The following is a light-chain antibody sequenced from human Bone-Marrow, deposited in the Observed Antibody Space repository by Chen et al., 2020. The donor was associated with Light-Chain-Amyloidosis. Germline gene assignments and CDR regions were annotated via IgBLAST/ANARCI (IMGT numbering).Light chain of an antibody. CDR1: SSNVGGYNH. V-gene: IGLV2-14*01. Sequence: SNLTQPASVTGSPAQSIPISCTGTSSNVGGYNHVSCYQQHPDKAPNLMIYEVTNRPSWVPDRFSVSKSDNTASLTISGLQTEDESDYFCSSYTITNTLVFGSGTRVTVL. J-gene: IGLJ1*01. CDR2: EVT. CDR3: SSYTITNTLV.